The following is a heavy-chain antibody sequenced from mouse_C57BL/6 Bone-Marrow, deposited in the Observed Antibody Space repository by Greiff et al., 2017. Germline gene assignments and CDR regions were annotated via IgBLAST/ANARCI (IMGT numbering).Heavy chain of an antibody. CDR1: GFTFSSYG. CDR3: ARHDLMDY. V-gene: IGHV5-6*01. J-gene: IGHJ4*01. Sequence: EVKLVESGGDLVKPGGSLKLSCAASGFTFSSYGMSWVRQTPDKRLEWVATISSGGSYTYYPDSVKGRFTISRDNAKNTLYLKMSSLKSEDTAMYYCARHDLMDYWGQGTSVTVSS. CDR2: ISSGGSYT.